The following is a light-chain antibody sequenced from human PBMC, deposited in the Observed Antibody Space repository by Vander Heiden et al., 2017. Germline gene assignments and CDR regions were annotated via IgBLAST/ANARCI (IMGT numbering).Light chain of an antibody. CDR2: GVS. V-gene: IGKV1-17*03. CDR1: QGISNS. J-gene: IGKJ4*01. Sequence: DIQMTQSPSAMSASVGDRVTITCRASQGISNSLGWFQQKPGKVPRRLIYGVSNLQSGVPSRCSCSGSGTEFTLTNSSLQPEDFATEDCLKNNRYSFTFGGGTKVEIK. CDR3: LKNNRYSFT.